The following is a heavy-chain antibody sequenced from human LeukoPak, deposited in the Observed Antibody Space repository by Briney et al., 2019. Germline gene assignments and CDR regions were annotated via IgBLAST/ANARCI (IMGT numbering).Heavy chain of an antibody. J-gene: IGHJ4*02. D-gene: IGHD2-15*01. CDR2: TTNKAHSYTT. CDR1: GFTLSDHN. V-gene: IGHV3-72*01. Sequence: GGSLRLSCAVSGFTLSDHNMDWVRQAPGKGLEWVGRTTNKAHSYTTEYAASVKGRFTISRDDSQNSLYLQMNSLKTEDTAVSYCARAPSGLDYWGQGILVTVSS. CDR3: ARAPSGLDY.